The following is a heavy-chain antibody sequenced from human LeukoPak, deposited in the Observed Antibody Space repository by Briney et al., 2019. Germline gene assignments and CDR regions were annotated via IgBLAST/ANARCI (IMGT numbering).Heavy chain of an antibody. CDR3: ARGTPSYDFWSGYYNPIGYFDY. D-gene: IGHD3-3*01. J-gene: IGHJ4*02. CDR1: DGSFSGYY. V-gene: IGHV4-34*01. Sequence: SETLSLTCAVYDGSFSGYYWSWIRQPPGKGLEWIGEINHSGSTNYNPSLKSRVTISVDTSKNQFSLKLSSVTAADTAVYYCARGTPSYDFWSGYYNPIGYFDYWGQGTLVTVSS. CDR2: INHSGST.